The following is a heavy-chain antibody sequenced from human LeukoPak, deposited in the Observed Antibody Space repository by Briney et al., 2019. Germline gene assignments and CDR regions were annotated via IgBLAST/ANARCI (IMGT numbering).Heavy chain of an antibody. CDR1: GGTISSYA. V-gene: IGHV1-69*04. D-gene: IGHD3-22*01. CDR3: AREFYYYDSSGYSRAFDI. CDR2: IIPILGIA. J-gene: IGHJ3*02. Sequence: SVKVSCTASGGTISSYAISWVRQAPGQGLEWMGRIIPILGIANYAQKFQGRVTITADKSTSTAYMELSSLRSEDTAVYYCAREFYYYDSSGYSRAFDIWGQGTMVTVSS.